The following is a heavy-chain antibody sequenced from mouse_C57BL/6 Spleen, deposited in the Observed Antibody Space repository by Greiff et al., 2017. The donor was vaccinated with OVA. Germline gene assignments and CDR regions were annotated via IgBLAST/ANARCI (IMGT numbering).Heavy chain of an antibody. CDR3: ARSMVTTRNYYFDD. J-gene: IGHJ2*01. CDR1: GFTFSSYA. CDR2: ISDGGSYT. V-gene: IGHV5-4*03. D-gene: IGHD2-2*01. Sequence: EVKLMESGGGLVKPGGSLKLSCAASGFTFSSYAMSWVRQTPEKRLEWVATISDGGSYTYYPDNVKGRFTISRDNAKNNLYLQMSHLKSEDTAMYYCARSMVTTRNYYFDDWGQGTTLTVSS.